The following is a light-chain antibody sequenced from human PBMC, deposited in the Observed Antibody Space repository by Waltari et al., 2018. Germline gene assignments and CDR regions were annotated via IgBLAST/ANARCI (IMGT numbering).Light chain of an antibody. CDR2: KVS. Sequence: VVVTQSPLALAVSLGQSASISCRSSQSLVHSDGDTSLHWFQQRPGQSPRLLIDKVSNRDSGVPDICSGSGSDTEFTLKISRVEAEDVGVYFCMQGTHWPPWTFGQGTKVEIK. V-gene: IGKV2-30*02. J-gene: IGKJ1*01. CDR3: MQGTHWPPWT. CDR1: QSLVHSDGDTS.